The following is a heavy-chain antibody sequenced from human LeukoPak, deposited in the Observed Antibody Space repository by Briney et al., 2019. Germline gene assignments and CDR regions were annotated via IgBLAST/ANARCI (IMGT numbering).Heavy chain of an antibody. CDR3: ARQGPLTTAVTTRTNPFDY. D-gene: IGHD4-11*01. CDR2: IYYSGST. CDR1: GGSISSSY. Sequence: SETLSLTCTVSGGSISSSYWSWIRQPPGKWLEWIRFIYYSGSTYYNPSLKSRVTISVDTSKNQFSLKLNSVTAADTAVYYCARQGPLTTAVTTRTNPFDYWGQGTLVTVSS. J-gene: IGHJ4*02. V-gene: IGHV4-59*08.